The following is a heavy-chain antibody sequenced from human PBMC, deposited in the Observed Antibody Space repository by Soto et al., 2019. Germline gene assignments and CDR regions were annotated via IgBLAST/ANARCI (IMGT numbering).Heavy chain of an antibody. D-gene: IGHD3-10*01. CDR1: GASIITDNYF. V-gene: IGHV4-39*01. J-gene: IGHJ4*02. CDR3: ARLSTSGSDY. CDR2: ISYSGRT. Sequence: PSETLSLTCTVSGASIITDNYFWVWIRQSPRRGLELIGSISYSGRTYDNPSLQSRVTISIDASKNQFSLKLTSVTTADTAVYYCARLSTSGSDYWGQGTLVTVSS.